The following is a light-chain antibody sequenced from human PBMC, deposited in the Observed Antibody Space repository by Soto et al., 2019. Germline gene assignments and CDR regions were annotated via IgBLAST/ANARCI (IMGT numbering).Light chain of an antibody. CDR3: QQYKSGYT. Sequence: DIQMTQSPSTLSASVGDRVTITCRASQTISGWLAWYQQKPGKAPKLLIYDASTLESGVPSRFSGSESETEFTLTISSLQPDDLATYYCQQYKSGYTVGQGTKLAIK. CDR1: QTISGW. CDR2: DAS. J-gene: IGKJ2*01. V-gene: IGKV1-5*01.